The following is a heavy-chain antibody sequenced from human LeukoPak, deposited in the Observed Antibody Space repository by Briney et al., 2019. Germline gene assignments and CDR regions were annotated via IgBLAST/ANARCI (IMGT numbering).Heavy chain of an antibody. CDR2: ISSVGSYI. J-gene: IGHJ4*02. D-gene: IGHD3-3*01. Sequence: GGSLRLSCAASGFTFVSYIMNWVRQAPGKGLEWVSSISSVGSYIYYADSVKGRFTISRDNAQNSLYLQMNSLRVEDTAVYYCARRGDFWSGYTYSDFWGQGTLVTVSS. CDR3: ARRGDFWSGYTYSDF. V-gene: IGHV3-21*01. CDR1: GFTFVSYI.